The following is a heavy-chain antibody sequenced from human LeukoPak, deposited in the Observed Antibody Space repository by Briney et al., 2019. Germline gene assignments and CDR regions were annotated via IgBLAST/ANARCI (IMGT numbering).Heavy chain of an antibody. CDR2: ISGSGGST. CDR1: GFTFSSYA. J-gene: IGHJ4*02. Sequence: GGSLRLSCAASGFTFSSYAMSWVRQAPGKGLEWVSAISGSGGSTNYADSVKGRFTISRDNSKNTLYLQMNSLRAEDTAVYYCAKDGVYYYDSSGYLGHFDYWGQGTLVTVSS. CDR3: AKDGVYYYDSSGYLGHFDY. V-gene: IGHV3-23*01. D-gene: IGHD3-22*01.